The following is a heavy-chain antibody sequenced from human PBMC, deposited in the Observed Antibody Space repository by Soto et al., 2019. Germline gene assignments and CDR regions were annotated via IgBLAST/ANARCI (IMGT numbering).Heavy chain of an antibody. Sequence: QVQLQEAGPGLVKPSETLSLTCTVSGGSISGGIYYWSWVRQSPGKGLEWIGYIFHSGSTFYNPSLGSRVTISVATSENLSSLRLRSVTAADTAVYYCAREIIPLTTDWYFDLWGRGTLFTVS. CDR3: AREIIPLTTDWYFDL. V-gene: IGHV4-30-4*01. D-gene: IGHD4-17*01. CDR2: IFHSGST. J-gene: IGHJ2*01. CDR1: GGSISGGIYY.